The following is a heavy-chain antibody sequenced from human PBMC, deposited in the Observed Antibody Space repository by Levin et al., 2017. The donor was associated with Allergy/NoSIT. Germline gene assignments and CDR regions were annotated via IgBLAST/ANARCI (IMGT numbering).Heavy chain of an antibody. J-gene: IGHJ6*02. CDR3: ARPSPVVPAPDENYYYYGMDV. V-gene: IGHV1-2*02. D-gene: IGHD2-2*01. CDR2: INPNSGGT. CDR1: GYTFTGYY. Sequence: ASVKVSCKASGYTFTGYYMHWVRQAPGQGLEWMGWINPNSGGTNYAQKFQGRVTMTRDTSISTAYMELSRLRSDDTAVYYCARPSPVVPAPDENYYYYGMDVWGQGTTVTVSS.